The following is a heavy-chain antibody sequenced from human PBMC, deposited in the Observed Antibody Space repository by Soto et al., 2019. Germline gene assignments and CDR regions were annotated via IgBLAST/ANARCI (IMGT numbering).Heavy chain of an antibody. CDR3: ASGKYSGGSSCEVRWHYYYYMDV. V-gene: IGHV6-1*01. Sequence: PSQTLSLTCAISGDSVSSNSAAWNWIRQSPSRGLEWLGRTYYRSKWYNDYAVSVKSRITINPDTSKNQFSLQLNSVTPEDTAVFYCASGKYSGGSSCEVRWHYYYYMDVWGKGTTVTVSS. CDR2: TYYRSKWYN. CDR1: GDSVSSNSAA. D-gene: IGHD2-15*01. J-gene: IGHJ6*03.